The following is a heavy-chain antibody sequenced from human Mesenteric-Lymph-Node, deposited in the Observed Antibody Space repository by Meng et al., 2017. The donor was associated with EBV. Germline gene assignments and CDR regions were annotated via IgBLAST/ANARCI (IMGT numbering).Heavy chain of an antibody. CDR3: ASPGYPGGVLWFAN. J-gene: IGHJ4*02. CDR2: INHSGST. CDR1: GGSFSGYY. V-gene: IGHV4-34*01. D-gene: IGHD3-10*01. Sequence: VQLRQWGEGLLKPSETLALTCAVYGGSFSGYYLSWIRQSPGKGLEWIGEINHSGSTNYNPSLKSRVTISLDTSKTQFSLKLSSVTAADTAVYYCASPGYPGGVLWFANWGQGTLVTVSS.